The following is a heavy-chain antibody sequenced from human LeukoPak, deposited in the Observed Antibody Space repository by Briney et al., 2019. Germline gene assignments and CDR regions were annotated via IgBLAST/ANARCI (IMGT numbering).Heavy chain of an antibody. J-gene: IGHJ4*02. CDR3: AKGQSASSTFDS. CDR2: IRGSSDVI. V-gene: IGHV3-23*01. CDR1: GFTFSSHA. Sequence: GGSLRLSCAASGFTFSSHAMSWVCQAPGKGLEWISLIRGSSDVIEYADSVRGRFTISRDNSKNTVSLQMNNLRAEDTAVYYCAKGQSASSTFDSWGQGTLVTVSS.